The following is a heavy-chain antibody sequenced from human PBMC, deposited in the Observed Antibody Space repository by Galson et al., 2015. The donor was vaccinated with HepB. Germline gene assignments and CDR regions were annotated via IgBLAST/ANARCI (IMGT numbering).Heavy chain of an antibody. Sequence: SLRLSCAASGFSFSDYAMHWVRQAPGRGLEWVAVISYDGTNKYYADSVKGRFTFSRDNSKNTLYLQMNSLRPEDTAVYFCARDVGWEVGYLDSWGQGNLVTVSS. CDR1: GFSFSDYA. V-gene: IGHV3-30*04. D-gene: IGHD1-26*01. CDR2: ISYDGTNK. CDR3: ARDVGWEVGYLDS. J-gene: IGHJ4*02.